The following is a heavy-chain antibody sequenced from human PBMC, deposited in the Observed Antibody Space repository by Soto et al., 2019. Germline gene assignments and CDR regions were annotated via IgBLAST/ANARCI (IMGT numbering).Heavy chain of an antibody. CDR2: ISGSGGST. CDR1: GFTFSSYA. Sequence: EVQLLESGGGLVQPGGSLRLSCAASGFTFSSYAMSWVRQAPGKGLEWVSSISGSGGSTHYADSMKGRFTISRDNSKNRLYLQMNSLRAEDTAVYYCAKGPTIFGVVIIAPYYMVVWGKGTTVTVSS. CDR3: AKGPTIFGVVIIAPYYMVV. J-gene: IGHJ6*03. D-gene: IGHD3-3*01. V-gene: IGHV3-23*01.